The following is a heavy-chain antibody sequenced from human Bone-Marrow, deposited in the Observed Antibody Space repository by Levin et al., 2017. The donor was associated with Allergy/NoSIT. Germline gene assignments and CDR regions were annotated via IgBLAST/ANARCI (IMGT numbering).Heavy chain of an antibody. CDR2: IRQDGSEK. CDR3: ARDRSDLETLDI. CDR1: GFTSSVYW. Sequence: GGSLRLSCVASGFTSSVYWMTWVRQAPGKGLEWVANIRQDGSEKYYVDSVKGRFTISRDNAKNAVYLQMNSLRDEDTAVYYCARDRSDLETLDIWGQGTMVTVFS. V-gene: IGHV3-7*01. D-gene: IGHD3-3*01. J-gene: IGHJ3*02.